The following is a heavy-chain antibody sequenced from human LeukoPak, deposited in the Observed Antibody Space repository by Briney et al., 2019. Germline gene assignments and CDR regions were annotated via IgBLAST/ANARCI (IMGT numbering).Heavy chain of an antibody. V-gene: IGHV4-4*02. CDR1: GGSISSSNW. Sequence: SETLSLTCAVSGGSISSSNWWSWVRPPPGKGLEWIGEIYHSGSTNYNPSLKSRVTISVDKSKNQFSLKLSSVTAADTAVYYCARDLSVGAGARNDAFDIWGQGTMVTVSS. CDR3: ARDLSVGAGARNDAFDI. CDR2: IYHSGST. J-gene: IGHJ3*02. D-gene: IGHD1-26*01.